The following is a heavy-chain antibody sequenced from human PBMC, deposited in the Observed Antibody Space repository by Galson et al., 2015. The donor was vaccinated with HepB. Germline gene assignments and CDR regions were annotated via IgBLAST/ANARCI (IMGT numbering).Heavy chain of an antibody. D-gene: IGHD3-22*01. Sequence: SLRLSCAASGFTFSNYAMSWVRQAPGKGLEWVSCISGSGDSTYYADSVKGRFTISRDNSKNTLYLQINSLRAEDTAVYYCAKSHDSSGYSFDYRGQGTLVTVSS. CDR1: GFTFSNYA. CDR3: AKSHDSSGYSFDY. V-gene: IGHV3-23*01. CDR2: ISGSGDST. J-gene: IGHJ4*02.